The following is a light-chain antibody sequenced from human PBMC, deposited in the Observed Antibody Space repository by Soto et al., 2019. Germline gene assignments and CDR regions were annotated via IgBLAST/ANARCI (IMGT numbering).Light chain of an antibody. CDR2: DAS. Sequence: DIQMTQSPSTLSAYVGDKVTITCRASQSISSWLAWYKQKPGKAPKLLIYDASSLESGVPSRFSGSGSGTEFTLTISSLQPDDFATYYCQQYNSYSPITFGQGTRLEIK. CDR1: QSISSW. CDR3: QQYNSYSPIT. V-gene: IGKV1-5*01. J-gene: IGKJ5*01.